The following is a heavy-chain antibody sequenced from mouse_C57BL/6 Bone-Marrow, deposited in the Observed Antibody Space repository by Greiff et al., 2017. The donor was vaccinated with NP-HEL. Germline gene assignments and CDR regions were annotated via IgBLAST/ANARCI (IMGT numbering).Heavy chain of an antibody. J-gene: IGHJ2*01. CDR1: GYAFSSSW. Sequence: VKLMESGPELVKPGASVKISCKASGYAFSSSWMNWVKQRPGKGLEWIGRIYPGDGDTNYNGKFKGKATLTADKSSSTAYMQLSSLTSEDSAVYFCARWGDSSGWDYWGQGTTLTVSS. CDR3: ARWGDSSGWDY. CDR2: IYPGDGDT. D-gene: IGHD3-2*02. V-gene: IGHV1-82*01.